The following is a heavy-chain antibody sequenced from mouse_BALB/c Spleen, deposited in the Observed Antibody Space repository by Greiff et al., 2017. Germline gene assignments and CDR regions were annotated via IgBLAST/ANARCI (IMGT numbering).Heavy chain of an antibody. V-gene: IGHV5-6-5*01. CDR1: GFTFSSYA. Sequence: DVHLVESGGGLVKPGGSLKLSCAASGFTFSSYAMSWVRQTPEKRLEWVASISSGGSTYYPDSVKGRFTISRDNARNILYLQMSSLRSEDTAMYYCARGGLPTGWFAYWGQGTLVTVSA. CDR2: ISSGGST. D-gene: IGHD5-1*01. CDR3: ARGGLPTGWFAY. J-gene: IGHJ3*01.